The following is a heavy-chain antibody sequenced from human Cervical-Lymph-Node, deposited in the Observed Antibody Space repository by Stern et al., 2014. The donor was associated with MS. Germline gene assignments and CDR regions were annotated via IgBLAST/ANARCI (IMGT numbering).Heavy chain of an antibody. J-gene: IGHJ3*02. CDR3: ARTHGYNPDAFDI. CDR2: IDWDDDK. CDR1: GFSLSTSGMC. V-gene: IGHV2-70*01. Sequence: QVTLRESGPALEKRTQTLTLTCTFSGFSLSTSGMCVSWIRQPPGKALEWLAPIDWDDDKYYSTSLKTRPTISKDTTKNQVVLTMTNMDPVDTATYYCARTHGYNPDAFDIWGQGTMVTVSS. D-gene: IGHD5-24*01.